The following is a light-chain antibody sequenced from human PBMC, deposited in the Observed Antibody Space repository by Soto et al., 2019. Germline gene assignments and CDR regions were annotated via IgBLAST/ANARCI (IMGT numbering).Light chain of an antibody. Sequence: QAVVTQPPSVSGTPGQRVSISCSGSRSNIGRNFVYWYQHLPGTAPKLLIQRNNERPSGVPDRFSGSKSGTSASLAITGLQAEDEADYYCQSYDSSLSEGVFGGGTKLTVL. J-gene: IGLJ3*02. CDR2: RNN. V-gene: IGLV1-47*01. CDR1: RSNIGRNF. CDR3: QSYDSSLSEGV.